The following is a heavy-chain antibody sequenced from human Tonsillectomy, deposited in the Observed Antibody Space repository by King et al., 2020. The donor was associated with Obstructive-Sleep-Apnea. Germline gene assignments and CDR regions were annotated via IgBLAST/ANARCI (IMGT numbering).Heavy chain of an antibody. CDR1: GGSFSGYY. J-gene: IGHJ6*02. Sequence: VQLQQWGAGLLKPSETLSLTCAVYGGSFSGYYWSWIRQPPGKGLEWIGEINHSGSTNYNPSLKSRVTISVDTSKNQFSLKLSSVTAADTAVYYCAREWVTMVRGVINSIYYYGMDVWGQGTTVTVSS. CDR2: INHSGST. CDR3: AREWVTMVRGVINSIYYYGMDV. D-gene: IGHD3-10*01. V-gene: IGHV4-34*01.